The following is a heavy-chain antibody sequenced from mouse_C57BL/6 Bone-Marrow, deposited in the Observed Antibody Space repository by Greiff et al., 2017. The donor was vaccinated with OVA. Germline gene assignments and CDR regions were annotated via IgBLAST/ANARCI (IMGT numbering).Heavy chain of an antibody. CDR1: GFTFSSYG. J-gene: IGHJ1*03. Sequence: DVQLVESGGDLVKPGGSLKLSCAASGFTFSSYGMSWVRQTPDKRLEWVATISSGGSYTYYPDSVKGRFTISRDNAKNTLYLQMSSLKSEDTAMYYCARQRYYGSSYWYFDVWGTGTTVTVSS. CDR3: ARQRYYGSSYWYFDV. D-gene: IGHD1-1*01. CDR2: ISSGGSYT. V-gene: IGHV5-6*01.